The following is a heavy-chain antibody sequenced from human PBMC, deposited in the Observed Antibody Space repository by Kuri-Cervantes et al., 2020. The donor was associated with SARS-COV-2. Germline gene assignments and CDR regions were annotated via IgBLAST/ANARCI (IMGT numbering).Heavy chain of an antibody. D-gene: IGHD3-9*01. CDR2: ISSSGSTI. Sequence: GESLKISYAASGFTFSDYYMSWIRQAPGKGLEWVSYISSSGSTIYYADSVKGQFTISRDNAKNSLYLQMNSLRAEDTAVYYCARGRNYDILTGYYISTPFDYWGQGTLVIVSS. CDR3: ARGRNYDILTGYYISTPFDY. CDR1: GFTFSDYY. V-gene: IGHV3-11*01. J-gene: IGHJ4*02.